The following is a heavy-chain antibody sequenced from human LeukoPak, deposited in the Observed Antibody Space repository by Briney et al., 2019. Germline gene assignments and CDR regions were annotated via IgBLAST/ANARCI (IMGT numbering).Heavy chain of an antibody. V-gene: IGHV1-69*05. CDR3: AKTPRITMVRVGWGYYYMDV. J-gene: IGHJ6*03. Sequence: GSSVKVSCKASGGTFSSYAISWVRQAPGQGLEWIGRIIPIFGTANYAQKFQGRVTITTDESTSTAYMELSSLRSEDTAVYYCAKTPRITMVRVGWGYYYMDVWGKGPRSPSP. CDR1: GGTFSSYA. CDR2: IIPIFGTA. D-gene: IGHD3-10*01.